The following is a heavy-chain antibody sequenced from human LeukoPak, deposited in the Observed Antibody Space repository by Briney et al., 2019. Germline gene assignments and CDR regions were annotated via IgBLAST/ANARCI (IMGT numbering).Heavy chain of an antibody. CDR3: ARDGITGAYFDY. J-gene: IGHJ4*02. V-gene: IGHV3-30*04. Sequence: GGSLRLSCAASGFTFSSYAMHWVRQAPGKGLEWVAVISYDGSNKYYADSVKGRFTTSRDNSKNTLYLQMNSLRAEDTAVYYCARDGITGAYFDYWGQGTLVTVSS. CDR1: GFTFSSYA. D-gene: IGHD1-20*01. CDR2: ISYDGSNK.